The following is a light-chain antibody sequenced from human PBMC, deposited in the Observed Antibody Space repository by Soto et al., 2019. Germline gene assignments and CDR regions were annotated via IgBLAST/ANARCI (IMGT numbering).Light chain of an antibody. V-gene: IGKV3-11*01. CDR2: DAS. CDR3: QQRSNWPPGT. CDR1: QSVSSY. J-gene: IGKJ3*01. Sequence: EIVLTQSPATLSLSPGERATLSCRASQSVSSYLACYQQKPGQAPRLLIYDASNRATGIPARFSGSGSGTDFTLTISSLEPEDFAVYYCQQRSNWPPGTFGPGTKVDI.